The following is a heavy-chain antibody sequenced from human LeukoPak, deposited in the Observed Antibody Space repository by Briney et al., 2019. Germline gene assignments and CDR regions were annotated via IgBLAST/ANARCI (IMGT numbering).Heavy chain of an antibody. D-gene: IGHD6-19*01. CDR1: GFSFSDYS. CDR3: AKDISGWYGSFAFDI. CDR2: IRGSGSGT. J-gene: IGHJ3*02. V-gene: IGHV3-23*01. Sequence: GGSLRLSCAASGFSFSDYSMYWVRQTPGKGLEWVSSIRGSGSGTDYADSVVGRFTISRDNSKNTLYLQMNSLRAEDTAVYYCAKDISGWYGSFAFDIWGQGTMVTVSS.